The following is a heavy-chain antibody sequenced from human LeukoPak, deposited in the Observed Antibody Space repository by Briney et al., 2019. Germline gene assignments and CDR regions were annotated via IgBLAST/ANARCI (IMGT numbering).Heavy chain of an antibody. CDR1: GWTFSGYY. J-gene: IGHJ6*02. CDR3: ASRMVVVPAVKHGKDV. V-gene: IGHV4-34*01. Sequence: KPSETLSLTCAVYGWTFSGYYWIWIRKPPGKELKWIRDINRSGSTNYNPSLKRRVTITVNTTNNQYSLMLSSVTDAATASYYSASRMVVVPAVKHGKDVWGQGTAVIVS. CDR2: INRSGST. D-gene: IGHD2-2*01.